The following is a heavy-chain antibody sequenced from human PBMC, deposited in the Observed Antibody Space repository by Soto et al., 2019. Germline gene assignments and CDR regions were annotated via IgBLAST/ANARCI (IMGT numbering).Heavy chain of an antibody. CDR2: ISSSSSTI. CDR1: GFTFSSNS. CDR3: ARVIWSGHLTSDL. J-gene: IGHJ5*02. V-gene: IGHV3-48*02. Sequence: EVQVVESGGGLVQPGGCLRLSCAASGFTFSSNSMNWVRQAPGKGLEWISYISSSSSTIYADSVKGRFTISRDNAKNSLYLQMNSLRDEDTAVYYCARVIWSGHLTSDLLGQGTLVTVSS. D-gene: IGHD3-3*01.